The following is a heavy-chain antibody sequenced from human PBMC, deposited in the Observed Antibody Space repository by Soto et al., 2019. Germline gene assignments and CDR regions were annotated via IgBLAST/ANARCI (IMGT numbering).Heavy chain of an antibody. Sequence: QVQLVQSGAEVKKPGSSVKVSCKASGGTFSSYAISWVRQAPGQGLEWMGGIIPIFGTANYAQKFQGRVTITADESTSTAYMELSSLRSEDTAVYYCARGRTIVRGVIIPPYYYYGMDVWGQGTTVTVSS. D-gene: IGHD3-10*01. CDR3: ARGRTIVRGVIIPPYYYYGMDV. CDR2: IIPIFGTA. V-gene: IGHV1-69*01. J-gene: IGHJ6*02. CDR1: GGTFSSYA.